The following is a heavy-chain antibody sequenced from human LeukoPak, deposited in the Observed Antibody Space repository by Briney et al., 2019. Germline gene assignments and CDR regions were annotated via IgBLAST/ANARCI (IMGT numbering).Heavy chain of an antibody. Sequence: ASVKVSCKASGFTFTSSAMQWVRQARGQRLEWIGWIVVGSGNTNYAQKFQERVTITRDMSTSTAYMELSSLRSEDTAVYYCAADGAHDEDVMVRGVTSDAFDIWGQGTIVTVSS. J-gene: IGHJ3*02. V-gene: IGHV1-58*02. D-gene: IGHD3-10*01. CDR2: IVVGSGNT. CDR3: AADGAHDEDVMVRGVTSDAFDI. CDR1: GFTFTSSA.